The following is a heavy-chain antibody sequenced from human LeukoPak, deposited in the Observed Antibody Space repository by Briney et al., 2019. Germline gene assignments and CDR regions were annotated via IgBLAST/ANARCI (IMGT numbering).Heavy chain of an antibody. CDR1: GYTLTELS. D-gene: IGHD3-3*01. Sequence: ASVKVSCKVSGYTLTELSMHWVRQAPGKGLEWMGGFDPEDGETIYAQKFQGRVTMTEDTSTDTAYMELSSLRSEDTAVYYCATGIFGVVTPFFDYWGQGTLVTVSS. CDR3: ATGIFGVVTPFFDY. J-gene: IGHJ4*02. V-gene: IGHV1-24*01. CDR2: FDPEDGET.